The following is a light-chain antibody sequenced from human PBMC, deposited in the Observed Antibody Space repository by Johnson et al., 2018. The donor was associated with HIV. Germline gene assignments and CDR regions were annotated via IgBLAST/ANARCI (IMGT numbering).Light chain of an antibody. CDR2: DNS. V-gene: IGLV1-51*01. Sequence: QSVLTQPPSVSAAPGQKVTISCSGNRSNIGDNFVSWYQHLPGTAPKLLVYDNSKRPSGIPDRFSATKSGTSATLGITGLQTGDEADYYCGTWDSNLRVDFVFGTGTKGTV. J-gene: IGLJ1*01. CDR1: RSNIGDNF. CDR3: GTWDSNLRVDFV.